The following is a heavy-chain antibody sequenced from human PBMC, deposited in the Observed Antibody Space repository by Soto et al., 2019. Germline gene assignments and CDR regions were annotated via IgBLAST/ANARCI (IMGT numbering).Heavy chain of an antibody. V-gene: IGHV1-18*01. CDR2: ISPYNGHT. D-gene: IGHD2-2*01. CDR3: ARDLTIVPATHPRLENYGMDV. Sequence: QVQLVQSAAEVKKTGASVKVSCKASGYSFTSYGISWVRRAPGQGLEWMGWISPYNGHTQFVQRFQGRVSMTTGTSTKTAYMELRNLRSDDTAHYYCARDLTIVPATHPRLENYGMDVWGQGTTVIVSS. J-gene: IGHJ6*02. CDR1: GYSFTSYG.